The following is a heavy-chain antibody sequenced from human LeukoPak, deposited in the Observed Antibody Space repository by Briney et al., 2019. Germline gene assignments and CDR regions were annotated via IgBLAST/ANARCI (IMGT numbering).Heavy chain of an antibody. CDR3: AREMTTVTTGARYFDY. Sequence: GASVKVSCKASGYTFTSYYMHWVRQAPGQGLEWMGIINPSGGSTSYAQKFQGRVTMTRDTSTSTVYMELSSLRSEDTAVYYCAREMTTVTTGARYFDYWGQGTLVTVSS. V-gene: IGHV1-46*03. J-gene: IGHJ4*02. D-gene: IGHD4-17*01. CDR1: GYTFTSYY. CDR2: INPSGGST.